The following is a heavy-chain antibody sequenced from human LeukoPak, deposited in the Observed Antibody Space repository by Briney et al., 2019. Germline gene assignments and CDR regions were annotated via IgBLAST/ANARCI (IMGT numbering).Heavy chain of an antibody. Sequence: SETLSLTCTVSGGSISSSSYYWGWIRQPPGKGLEWIGSIYYSGSTNYNPSLKSRVTISVDTSKNQFSLKLSSVTAADTAVYYCARSGSAYYYDSSYYFDYWGQGTLVTVSS. CDR2: IYYSGST. CDR1: GGSISSSSYY. D-gene: IGHD3-22*01. CDR3: ARSGSAYYYDSSYYFDY. J-gene: IGHJ4*02. V-gene: IGHV4-39*07.